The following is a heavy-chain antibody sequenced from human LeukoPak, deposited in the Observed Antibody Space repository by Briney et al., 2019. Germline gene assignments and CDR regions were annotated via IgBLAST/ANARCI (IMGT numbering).Heavy chain of an antibody. CDR3: AREASDYYDSSGGFDY. CDR1: GFTFSSYW. Sequence: GGSLRLSCAASGFTFSSYWMNWVRQAPGKGLEWVANIKQDGSDKYYVDSVKGRFTISRDNAKNSLYLQMNSLRAEGTAVYYCAREASDYYDSSGGFDYWGQGTLVTVSS. CDR2: IKQDGSDK. J-gene: IGHJ4*02. D-gene: IGHD3-22*01. V-gene: IGHV3-7*01.